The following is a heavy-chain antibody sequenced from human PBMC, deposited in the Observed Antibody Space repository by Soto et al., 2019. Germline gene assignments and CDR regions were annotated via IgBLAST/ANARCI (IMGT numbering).Heavy chain of an antibody. CDR2: ISHDGNNK. CDR1: GFTFSSYG. D-gene: IGHD3-3*01. V-gene: IGHV3-30*18. J-gene: IGHJ4*02. CDR3: AKFEAVNDVNPDY. Sequence: VQLVESGGGVVQPGRSLRLSCAASGFTFSSYGMHWVRQSPGKGLEWVAIISHDGNNKYYADSVKGRFTISRDNSKNTLYLQMNSLRADDTAVYYCAKFEAVNDVNPDYWGQGTLVTVSS.